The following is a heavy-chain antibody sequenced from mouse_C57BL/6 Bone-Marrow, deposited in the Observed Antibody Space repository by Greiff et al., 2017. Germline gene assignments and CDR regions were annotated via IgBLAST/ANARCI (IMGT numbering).Heavy chain of an antibody. CDR1: GFNIKDYY. CDR3: TRSLFYYGTNY. D-gene: IGHD1-1*01. V-gene: IGHV14-2*01. J-gene: IGHJ2*01. CDR2: IDPEDGET. Sequence: VKLQQSGAELVKPGDSVKLSCTASGFNIKDYYIHWVKQRTEQGLEWIGRIDPEDGETKYAPKLQDKATITADTAYKPAYLQLSSLNSEDTAVYYCTRSLFYYGTNYGGQGTTLTVSS.